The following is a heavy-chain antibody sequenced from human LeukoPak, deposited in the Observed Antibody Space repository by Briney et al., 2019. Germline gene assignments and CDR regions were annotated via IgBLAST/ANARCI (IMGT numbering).Heavy chain of an antibody. J-gene: IGHJ4*02. Sequence: PSETLSLTCAVYGGSFSGYQWSWIRQPPGKGLELIGEINHSGSTNHNPSLKSRVTISVDTSKNQFSLKLSSVTAADTAVYYCARMLRQWLIGGFGYWGQGTLVTVSS. V-gene: IGHV4-34*01. CDR3: ARMLRQWLIGGFGY. CDR2: INHSGST. CDR1: GGSFSGYQ. D-gene: IGHD6-19*01.